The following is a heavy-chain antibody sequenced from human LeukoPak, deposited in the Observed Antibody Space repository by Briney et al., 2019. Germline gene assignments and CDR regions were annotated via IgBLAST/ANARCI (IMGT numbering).Heavy chain of an antibody. J-gene: IGHJ3*02. V-gene: IGHV3-30-3*01. D-gene: IGHD3-9*01. CDR2: ISYDGSNK. CDR1: GFTFSSYA. Sequence: GGSLRLSCAASGFTFSSYAMHWVRQAPGKGLEWVAVISYDGSNKYYADSVKGRFTISRDNSKNTLYLQMNSLRAEDTAVYYCARVKSPRYFDWSDDAFDIWGQGTMVTVSS. CDR3: ARVKSPRYFDWSDDAFDI.